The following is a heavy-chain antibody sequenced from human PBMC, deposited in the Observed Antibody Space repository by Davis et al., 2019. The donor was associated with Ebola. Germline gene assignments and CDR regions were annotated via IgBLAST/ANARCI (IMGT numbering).Heavy chain of an antibody. CDR1: GYSFTSYW. D-gene: IGHD3-10*01. CDR3: ARQESLYGWIDH. V-gene: IGHV5-51*01. Sequence: GGSLRLSCKGSGYSFTSYWISWVRQMPAKGLEWMGIIYPGDSDTRYSPSFQGQVTISVDRSITTAYLQWSSLKASDTATYYCARQESLYGWIDHWSQGTLVTVSS. CDR2: IYPGDSDT. J-gene: IGHJ4*02.